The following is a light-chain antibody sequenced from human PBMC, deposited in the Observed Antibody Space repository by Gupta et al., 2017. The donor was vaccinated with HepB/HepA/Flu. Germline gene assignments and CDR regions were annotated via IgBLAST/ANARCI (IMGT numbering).Light chain of an antibody. Sequence: DIQLTKSPSFLSASVGDRVTITCRASQDINSHLVWYQEKPGKAPDLLIYSASTLQSGVPSRFSGSGSGTEFTLTISSLQPEDCATYYCQQFNSYPITFGQGTRLDIK. J-gene: IGKJ5*01. CDR2: SAS. V-gene: IGKV1-9*01. CDR1: QDINSH. CDR3: QQFNSYPIT.